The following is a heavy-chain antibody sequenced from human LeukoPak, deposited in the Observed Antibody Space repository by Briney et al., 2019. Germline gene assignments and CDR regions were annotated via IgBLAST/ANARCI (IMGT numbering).Heavy chain of an antibody. CDR1: GGSFSGYY. D-gene: IGHD3-22*01. J-gene: IGHJ3*02. CDR3: ARDSDYYDSTAFDI. CDR2: INHSGST. Sequence: SETLSLTCAVYGGSFSGYYWSWIRQPPGKGLEWIGEINHSGSTNYNPSLKSRVTISVDTSKNQFSLKLSSVTAADTAVYYCARDSDYYDSTAFDIWGQGTMVTVSS. V-gene: IGHV4-34*01.